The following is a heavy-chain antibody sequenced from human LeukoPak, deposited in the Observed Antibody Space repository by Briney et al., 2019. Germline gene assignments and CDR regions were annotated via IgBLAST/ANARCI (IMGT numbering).Heavy chain of an antibody. CDR3: ARLYGGKVLDY. V-gene: IGHV4-39*01. J-gene: IGHJ4*02. D-gene: IGHD4-23*01. CDR2: IYYSGST. CDR1: GGSISSSSYY. Sequence: SETLSLTCTVSGGSISSSSYYWGWIRQPPGKGLEWIGSIYYSGSTYYNPSLKSRVTISVDTSKNQFSLKLSSVTAADTAVYYCARLYGGKVLDYWGQGTPVTVSS.